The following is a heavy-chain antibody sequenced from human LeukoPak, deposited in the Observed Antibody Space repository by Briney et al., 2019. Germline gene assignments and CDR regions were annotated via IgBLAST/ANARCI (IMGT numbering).Heavy chain of an antibody. CDR2: IYTGGTT. V-gene: IGHV3-66*01. Sequence: PGGSLRLSCAASGFTFSNYPMNWVRQAPGKGLVWVSVIYTGGTTYYADSVKGRFTISRDNSKNTLYLQMNSLRAEDTAVYHCARDVAAPGGVYFDYWGQGTLVTVSS. CDR3: ARDVAAPGGVYFDY. D-gene: IGHD3-16*01. CDR1: GFTFSNYP. J-gene: IGHJ4*02.